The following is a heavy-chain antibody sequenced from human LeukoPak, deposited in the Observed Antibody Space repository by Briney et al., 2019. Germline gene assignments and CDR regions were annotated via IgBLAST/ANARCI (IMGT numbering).Heavy chain of an antibody. CDR2: IYTSGST. CDR1: GGSISSGSYY. D-gene: IGHD3-16*01. J-gene: IGHJ3*02. V-gene: IGHV4-61*02. CDR3: ARERVNFGAFDI. Sequence: PSQTLSLTCTVSGGSISSGSYYWSWIRQPAGKGLEWIGRIYTSGSTNYNPSLKSRVTISVDTSKNQFSLKLSSVTAADTAVYYCARERVNFGAFDIWGQGTMVTVSS.